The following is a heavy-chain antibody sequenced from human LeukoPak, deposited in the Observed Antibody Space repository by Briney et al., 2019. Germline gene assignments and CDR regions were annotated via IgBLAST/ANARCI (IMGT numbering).Heavy chain of an antibody. Sequence: SETLSLTCAVSVGSISGYYWSWIRQPPGKGLELIGYIYYSGSTNYNPSLKSRVTISVDTSKNQFSLKLTSVTAADTAVYFCARFGLYSFDYWGQGTLVTVSS. D-gene: IGHD2-15*01. CDR3: ARFGLYSFDY. CDR1: VGSISGYY. J-gene: IGHJ4*02. V-gene: IGHV4-59*01. CDR2: IYYSGST.